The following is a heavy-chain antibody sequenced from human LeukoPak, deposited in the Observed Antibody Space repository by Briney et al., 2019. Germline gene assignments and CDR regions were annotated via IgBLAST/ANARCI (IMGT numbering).Heavy chain of an antibody. CDR3: AREGVNSPVDSLDV. CDR2: ISYGGDDGSNI. D-gene: IGHD2-21*01. V-gene: IGHV3-30-3*01. CDR1: GFTFSSYA. J-gene: IGHJ3*01. Sequence: PGGSLRLSCAASGFTFSSYAMHWVRQSPGKGLEWVAVISYGGDDGSNIYYTDSVEGRFTISRDNSKSTLFLEMNSLRPDDTAVYYFAREGVNSPVDSLDVWGQGTMVTVSS.